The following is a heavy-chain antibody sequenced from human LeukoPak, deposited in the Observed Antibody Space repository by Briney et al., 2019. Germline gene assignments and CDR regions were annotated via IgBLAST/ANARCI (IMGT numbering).Heavy chain of an antibody. CDR1: GFTFSSYE. V-gene: IGHV3-48*03. CDR2: ISSSGSTI. D-gene: IGHD5-24*01. Sequence: PGGSLRLSCAASGFTFSSYEMNWVRQAPGKGLEWVSYISSSGSTIYYADSVKGRFTISRDNAKNSLYLQMNSLRAEDTAVYYCARVGEMATTGPIDYWGQGTLVTVSS. J-gene: IGHJ4*02. CDR3: ARVGEMATTGPIDY.